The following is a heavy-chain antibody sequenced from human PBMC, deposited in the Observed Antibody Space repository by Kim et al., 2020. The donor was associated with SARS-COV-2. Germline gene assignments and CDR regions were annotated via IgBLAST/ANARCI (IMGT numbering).Heavy chain of an antibody. D-gene: IGHD2-2*01. Sequence: YHSSLESRVIMSLETSNNQFSLKLTSVAAADAAVYYCARLLPGTRYGMDVWGQGTTVTVSS. J-gene: IGHJ6*02. CDR3: ARLLPGTRYGMDV. V-gene: IGHV4-59*08.